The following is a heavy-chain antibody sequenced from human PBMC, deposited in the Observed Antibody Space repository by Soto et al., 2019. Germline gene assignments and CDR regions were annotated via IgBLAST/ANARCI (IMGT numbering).Heavy chain of an antibody. CDR1: GYTFTSYG. CDR2: IRAYNGNT. D-gene: IGHD5-18*01. Sequence: QVQLVQSGAEVKKPGASVKVSCKASGYTFTSYGISWVRQAPGQGLEWMGWIRAYNGNTNYAQKLQGRVTMTTDTSTSTAYMELRSLRSDDTAVYYCAREDHTAMVYYYYYGMDVWGQGTTVTVSS. CDR3: AREDHTAMVYYYYYGMDV. J-gene: IGHJ6*02. V-gene: IGHV1-18*04.